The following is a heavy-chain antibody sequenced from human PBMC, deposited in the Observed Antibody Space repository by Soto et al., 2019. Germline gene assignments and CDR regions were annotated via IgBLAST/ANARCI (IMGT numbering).Heavy chain of an antibody. V-gene: IGHV1-3*01. CDR1: GYTFTSYD. J-gene: IGHJ4*02. D-gene: IGHD3-22*01. CDR3: ARDRLRGYDNSGFYS. CDR2: INAGNGNT. Sequence: ASVKVSCKASGYTFTSYDMHWVRQAPGQRLEWMGWINAGNGNTKYSQKFQGRVTITRDTSASTAYMELSSLRSEDTAVYYCARDRLRGYDNSGFYSWGQGSLVTVSS.